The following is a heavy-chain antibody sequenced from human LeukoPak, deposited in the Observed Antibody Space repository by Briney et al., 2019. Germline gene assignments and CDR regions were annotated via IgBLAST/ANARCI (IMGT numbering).Heavy chain of an antibody. CDR2: IDYSGST. CDR1: VGSISSYY. Sequence: PSETLSLTCTVSVGSISSYYASWIRQPPGKGLEWIGYIDYSGSTNFNPSLKSRVTISVDTSKNQLSLKLSSMTARETHQHNSAKGGRGGNFYSDYYGMVVWGQGTTVTVSS. J-gene: IGHJ6*02. CDR3: AKGGRGGNFYSDYYGMVV. V-gene: IGHV4-59*12. D-gene: IGHD4-23*01.